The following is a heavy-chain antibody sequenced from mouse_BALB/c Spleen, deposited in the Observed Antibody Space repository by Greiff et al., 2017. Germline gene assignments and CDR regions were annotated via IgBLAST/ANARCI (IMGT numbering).Heavy chain of an antibody. Sequence: DVMLVESGGGLVKPGGSLKLSCAASGFTFSSYAMSWVRQSPEKRLEWVAEISSGGSYTYYPDTVTGRFTISRDNAKNTLYLEMSSLRSEDTAKYYCARSTNGYAWFAYWGQGTLVTVSA. CDR1: GFTFSSYA. V-gene: IGHV5-9-4*01. D-gene: IGHD2-1*01. CDR2: ISSGGSYT. CDR3: ARSTNGYAWFAY. J-gene: IGHJ3*01.